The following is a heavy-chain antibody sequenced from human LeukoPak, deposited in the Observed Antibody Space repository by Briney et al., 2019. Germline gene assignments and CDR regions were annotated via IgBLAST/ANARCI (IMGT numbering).Heavy chain of an antibody. J-gene: IGHJ4*02. D-gene: IGHD5-18*01. CDR2: ISYDGSNK. CDR1: GFTFSSYA. V-gene: IGHV3-30-3*01. CDR3: ARPDEDRGYSYGYNY. Sequence: PGGSLRLSCAASGFTFSSYAMHWVRQAPGKGLEWVAVISYDGSNKYYADSVKGRFTISRDNSKNTLYLQMNSLRAEDTAVYYCARPDEDRGYSYGYNYWGQGTLVTVSS.